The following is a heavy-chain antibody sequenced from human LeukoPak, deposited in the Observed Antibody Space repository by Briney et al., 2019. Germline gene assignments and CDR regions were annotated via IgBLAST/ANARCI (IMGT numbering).Heavy chain of an antibody. J-gene: IGHJ4*02. D-gene: IGHD5-24*01. V-gene: IGHV4-38-2*02. Sequence: PSETLSLTCTVSGYSISSGYYWGWIRQPPGKGLEWIGRIYHSGSTYYNPSLKSRVTISVDTSKNQFSLKLSSVTAADTAVYYCVGSRERPSFDYWGQGTLVTVSS. CDR1: GYSISSGYY. CDR3: VGSRERPSFDY. CDR2: IYHSGST.